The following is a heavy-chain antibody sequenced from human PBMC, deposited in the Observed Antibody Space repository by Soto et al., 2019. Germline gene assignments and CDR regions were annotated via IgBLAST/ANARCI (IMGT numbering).Heavy chain of an antibody. D-gene: IGHD5-18*01. J-gene: IGHJ5*02. CDR3: ARGDTGYSYGKVDL. CDR2: VNSDGTGT. Sequence: GGSLRLSCEASGFTFTMYWMHWVRQAPGKGLVWVSRVNSDGTGTTYADSVKGRFTVSRDNAKNSVFLQMDSLRAEDAGVYFCARGDTGYSYGKVDLWGQGTLVTVSS. CDR1: GFTFTMYW. V-gene: IGHV3-74*01.